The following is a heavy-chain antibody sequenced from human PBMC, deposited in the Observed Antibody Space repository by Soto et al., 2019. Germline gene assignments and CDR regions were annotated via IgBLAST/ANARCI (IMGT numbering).Heavy chain of an antibody. CDR3: ARDLFGVVMATPGY. CDR1: GFTFSSYA. Sequence: QVQLVESGGGVVQPGRSLRLSCAASGFTFSSYAMHWVRQAPGKGLEWVAVISYDGSNKYYADSVKGRFTISRDNSKNTLYLQMNSLRDEDTAVYYCARDLFGVVMATPGYWGQGTLVTVSS. D-gene: IGHD3-3*01. V-gene: IGHV3-30-3*01. J-gene: IGHJ4*02. CDR2: ISYDGSNK.